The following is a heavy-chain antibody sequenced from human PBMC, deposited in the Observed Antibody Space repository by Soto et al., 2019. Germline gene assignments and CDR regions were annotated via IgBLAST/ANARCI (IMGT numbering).Heavy chain of an antibody. J-gene: IGHJ4*02. CDR3: AREPIN. D-gene: IGHD5-12*01. CDR1: GDSISTDY. CDR2: IYYGGST. V-gene: IGHV4-4*08. Sequence: SETLSLTCTVSGDSISTDYRSWIRQSPGKGLEWIGFIYYGGSTNYNPSLKSRVTISVDTPKNQFSLKLSSVTAADTAVYYCAREPINWGQGTLVTVSS.